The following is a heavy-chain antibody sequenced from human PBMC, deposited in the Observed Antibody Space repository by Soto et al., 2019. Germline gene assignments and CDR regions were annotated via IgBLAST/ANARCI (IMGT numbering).Heavy chain of an antibody. D-gene: IGHD3-10*01. Sequence: PLAALSLTCTVSGGSISSYYWSWIRQPPGKGLEWIGYIYYSGSTNYNPSLKSRVTISLDTSKNQFSLKVNSVTAADTAVYYCVRDRGTTLRMDVWGQGTTVTVSS. CDR1: GGSISSYY. V-gene: IGHV4-59*12. CDR3: VRDRGTTLRMDV. J-gene: IGHJ6*02. CDR2: IYYSGST.